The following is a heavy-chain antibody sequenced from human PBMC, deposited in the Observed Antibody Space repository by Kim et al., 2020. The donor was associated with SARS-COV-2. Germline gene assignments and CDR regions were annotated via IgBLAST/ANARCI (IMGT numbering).Heavy chain of an antibody. Sequence: GGSLRLSCAASGFTFSSYSMNWVRQAPGKGLEWVSYISSSSSTIYYADSVKGRFTISRDNAKNSLYLQMNSLRDEDTAVYYCARDDFGYCSGGSCYQYYLAYWGQGTLVHDSS. V-gene: IGHV3-48*02. D-gene: IGHD2-15*01. CDR2: ISSSSSTI. CDR3: ARDDFGYCSGGSCYQYYLAY. J-gene: IGHJ4*02. CDR1: GFTFSSYS.